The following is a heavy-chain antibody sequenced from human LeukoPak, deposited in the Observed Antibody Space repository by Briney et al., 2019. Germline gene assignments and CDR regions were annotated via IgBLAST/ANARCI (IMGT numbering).Heavy chain of an antibody. CDR3: ARVFFRNWFDP. J-gene: IGHJ5*02. D-gene: IGHD2-21*01. Sequence: TETLSLTCTVSGGSISSYYWSWIRQPPGKGLEWIGYIYYSGSTNYNPSLKSRVTISVDPSKNQFSLKLSSVTAADTAVYYCARVFFRNWFDPWGQGTLVTVSS. V-gene: IGHV4-59*01. CDR1: GGSISSYY. CDR2: IYYSGST.